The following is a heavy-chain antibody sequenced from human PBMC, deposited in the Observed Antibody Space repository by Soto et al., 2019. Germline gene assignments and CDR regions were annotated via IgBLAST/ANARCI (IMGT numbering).Heavy chain of an antibody. CDR2: ISYDGSNK. J-gene: IGHJ4*02. CDR1: GFTFSSYG. CDR3: ACGSGSYPLYYFDY. Sequence: PGGSLRLSCAASGFTFSSYGMHWVRQAPGKGLEWVAVISYDGSNKYYADSVKGRFTISRDNSKNSLYLQMNSLRAEDTAVYYCACGSGSYPLYYFDYWGQGTLVTVSS. D-gene: IGHD3-10*01. V-gene: IGHV3-30*03.